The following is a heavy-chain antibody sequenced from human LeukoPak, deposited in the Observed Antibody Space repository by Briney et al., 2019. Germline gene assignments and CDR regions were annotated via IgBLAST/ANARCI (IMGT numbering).Heavy chain of an antibody. Sequence: SETLSLTCTVSGGSISSSSSYWGWLRQPPGKGLEWIGSIYYSGSIYYNPSLKSRVTISVDTSKNQFSLKLSSVTAADTAVYYCARAHSGYYPELYWYFDLWGRGTLVTVSS. D-gene: IGHD3-22*01. CDR2: IYYSGSI. V-gene: IGHV4-39*01. CDR3: ARAHSGYYPELYWYFDL. J-gene: IGHJ2*01. CDR1: GGSISSSSSY.